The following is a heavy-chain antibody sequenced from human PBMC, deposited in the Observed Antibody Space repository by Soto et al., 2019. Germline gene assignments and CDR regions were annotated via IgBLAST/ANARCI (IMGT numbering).Heavy chain of an antibody. D-gene: IGHD4-17*01. V-gene: IGHV3-30*18. CDR1: GFKFGSYG. CDR2: ISFDGSNK. CDR3: AKDHEWETTLTPGLLDH. Sequence: QVQLVESGGGVVQPGRSLRLSCAASGFKFGSYGMHWVGQAPGKGLEWVALISFDGSNKHYGDSVKGRFAISRDTSKNTLYLQMNRLRAEDTAFYYCAKDHEWETTLTPGLLDHWGQGTLVIVSP. J-gene: IGHJ4*02.